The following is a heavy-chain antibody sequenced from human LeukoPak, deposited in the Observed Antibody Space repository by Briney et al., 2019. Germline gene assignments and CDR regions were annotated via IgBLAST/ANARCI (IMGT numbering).Heavy chain of an antibody. CDR1: GFTFSTYW. D-gene: IGHD6-19*01. CDR2: INQDGSAI. V-gene: IGHV3-7*01. CDR3: ASGDSGRNSFAP. Sequence: GVSLRLSCAASGFTFSTYWMSWARQAPGKGLEWVTKINQDGSAISYVDSVKGRFTISRDNAKNSLYLQMNSLRAEDTAVYHCASGDSGRNSFAPWGQGTLVIVSS. J-gene: IGHJ5*02.